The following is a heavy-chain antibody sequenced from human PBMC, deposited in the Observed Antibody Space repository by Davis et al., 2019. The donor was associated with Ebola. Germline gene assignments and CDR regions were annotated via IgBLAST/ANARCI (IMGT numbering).Heavy chain of an antibody. CDR2: ISSRGDTS. J-gene: IGHJ4*02. CDR3: TTDSGFYEVY. CDR1: GFTFSDYY. V-gene: IGHV3-11*01. Sequence: PGGSLRLSCEASGFTFSDYYMTWIRQAPGRGLEWVSYISSRGDTSDYADSVKGRFTISRDDSKNTLYLQMNSLKTEDTAVYYCTTDSGFYEVYWGQGTLVTVSS. D-gene: IGHD5-12*01.